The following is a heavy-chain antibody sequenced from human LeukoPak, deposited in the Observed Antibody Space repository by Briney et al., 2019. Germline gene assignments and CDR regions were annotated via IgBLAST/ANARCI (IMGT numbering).Heavy chain of an antibody. CDR1: GYTFAGYY. CDR3: ARAADYGDYNYYYYMDV. J-gene: IGHJ6*03. Sequence: ASVKVSCKASGYTFAGYYMHWVRQAPGQGLEWMGWINPNSGGTNYAQKFQGRVTMTRDTSISTAYMELSRLRSDDTAVYYCARAADYGDYNYYYYMDVWGKGTTVTVSS. V-gene: IGHV1-2*02. D-gene: IGHD4-17*01. CDR2: INPNSGGT.